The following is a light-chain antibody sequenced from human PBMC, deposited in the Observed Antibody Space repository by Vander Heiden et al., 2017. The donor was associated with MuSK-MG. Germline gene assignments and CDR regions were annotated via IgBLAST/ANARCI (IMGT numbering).Light chain of an antibody. CDR3: QQDSNWPS. CDR1: QSISNN. Sequence: EIVMTQSPATLSVSPGGRATLSCRASQSISNNLAWYQQRPGQAPRLLIYTASTRAAGIPARFSGSGSGTEFTLTISSLQSEDFAVYYCQQDSNWPSFGHGTKVDI. J-gene: IGKJ3*01. V-gene: IGKV3-15*01. CDR2: TAS.